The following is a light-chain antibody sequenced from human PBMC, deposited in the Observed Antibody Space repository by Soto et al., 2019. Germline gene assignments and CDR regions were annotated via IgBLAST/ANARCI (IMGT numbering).Light chain of an antibody. J-gene: IGKJ1*01. CDR3: QKYNSAPRT. CDR1: QGISYY. V-gene: IGKV1-27*01. CDR2: AAS. Sequence: DIQMTQSPSSLSASVGDRVTITCRASQGISYYLAWYQQKPGKVPKLLIYAASTLQSGVPSRFSGSGSGTEFTLTSSSLQPEDVATYYCQKYNSAPRTFGQGTKVEIK.